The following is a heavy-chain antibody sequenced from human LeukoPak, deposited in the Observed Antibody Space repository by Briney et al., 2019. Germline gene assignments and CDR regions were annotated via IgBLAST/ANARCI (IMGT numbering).Heavy chain of an antibody. D-gene: IGHD3-22*01. V-gene: IGHV3-74*01. CDR3: ARSTGRYYYDSSGYYHPDDFDY. CDR2: INSDGSST. J-gene: IGHJ4*02. CDR1: GFTFSNYW. Sequence: PGGSLRLSCAASGFTFSNYWMHWVRQAPGKGLVWVSRINSDGSSTSYADSVKGRFTISRDNAKNTLYLQMNSLRAEDTAVYYCARSTGRYYYDSSGYYHPDDFDYWGQGTLVTVSS.